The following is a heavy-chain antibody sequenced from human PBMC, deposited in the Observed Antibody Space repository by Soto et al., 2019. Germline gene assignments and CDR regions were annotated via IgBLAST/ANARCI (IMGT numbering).Heavy chain of an antibody. D-gene: IGHD1-26*01. J-gene: IGHJ4*02. Sequence: PSDTLSLTCAVSGGSMRSNNRWSWVRQPPGKGLEWIGEIFHSGSTNYNPSLKTRVTISVDKSKNQFSLKLSSVTAADTAVYYCARVYSGSYSDSWGQGTLVTVS. CDR1: GGSMRSNNR. CDR3: ARVYSGSYSDS. CDR2: IFHSGST. V-gene: IGHV4-4*02.